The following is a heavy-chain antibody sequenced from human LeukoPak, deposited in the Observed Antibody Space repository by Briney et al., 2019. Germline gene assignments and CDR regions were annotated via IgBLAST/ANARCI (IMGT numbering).Heavy chain of an antibody. Sequence: PSGSLTLSCPASGFFFSQPSMQWARQASGKGLEWVAVITYDGNTKCYADSMSRLFIFSRDNSNNTSYLLMNSLRVDETAVFYCVSGSSWYELGYWGQGSLVTVSS. CDR2: ITYDGNTK. CDR3: VSGSSWYELGY. D-gene: IGHD6-13*01. CDR1: GFFFSQPS. J-gene: IGHJ4*02. V-gene: IGHV3-30-3*01.